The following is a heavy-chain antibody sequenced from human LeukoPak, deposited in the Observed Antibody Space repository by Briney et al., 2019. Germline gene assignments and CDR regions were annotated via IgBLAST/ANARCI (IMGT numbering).Heavy chain of an antibody. CDR1: GFKFSNYW. CDR2: INSDGSST. V-gene: IGHV3-74*01. Sequence: GGSLRLSCAASGFKFSNYWMHWVRQVPGKGLVWVSRINSDGSSTTYADSVKGRFTISRDNAKNTLFLQMNSLRAEDTAVYYCAREYSSGWYYFDYWGQGTLVTVSS. D-gene: IGHD6-19*01. J-gene: IGHJ4*02. CDR3: AREYSSGWYYFDY.